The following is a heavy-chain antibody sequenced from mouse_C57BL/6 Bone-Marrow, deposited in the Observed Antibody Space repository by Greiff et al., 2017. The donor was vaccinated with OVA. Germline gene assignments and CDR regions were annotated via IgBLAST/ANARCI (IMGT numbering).Heavy chain of an antibody. Sequence: QVQLQQPGAALVMPGASVKLSCKASGYTFTSYWMHWVKQRPGQGLEWIGEIDPSDSYTNYHQKFKGKSTLTVDKASSTAYMQLSSLTSEDSAVYYCAKYGNWYFDVWGTGTTVTVSS. J-gene: IGHJ1*03. V-gene: IGHV1-69*01. CDR3: AKYGNWYFDV. CDR1: GYTFTSYW. D-gene: IGHD2-10*02. CDR2: IDPSDSYT.